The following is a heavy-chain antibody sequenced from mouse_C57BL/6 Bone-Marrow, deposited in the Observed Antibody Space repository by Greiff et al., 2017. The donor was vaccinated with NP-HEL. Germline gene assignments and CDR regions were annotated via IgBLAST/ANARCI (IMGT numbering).Heavy chain of an antibody. V-gene: IGHV2-2*01. Sequence: QVQLKESGPGLVQPSQSLSITCTVSGFSLTSYGVHWVRQSPGKGLEWLGVIWSGGSTDYNAAFISRLSISKDNSKSQVFFKMNSLQADDTAIYYCARGGLRRRFWYFDVWGTGTTVTVSS. CDR1: GFSLTSYG. J-gene: IGHJ1*03. D-gene: IGHD2-4*01. CDR3: ARGGLRRRFWYFDV. CDR2: IWSGGST.